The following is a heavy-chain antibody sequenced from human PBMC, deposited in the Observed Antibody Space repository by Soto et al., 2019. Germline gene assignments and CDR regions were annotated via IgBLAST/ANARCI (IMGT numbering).Heavy chain of an antibody. D-gene: IGHD2-8*01. CDR3: ARGRTRYCTNGVCYDSTGWFDP. J-gene: IGHJ5*02. CDR1: GGSFSGYY. CDR2: INHSGST. Sequence: QVQLQQWGAGLLKPSETLSLTCAVYGGSFSGYYWSWIRQPPGKGLEWIGEINHSGSTNYNPSLKSRVTISVDTSKTQFSLKLSSVTAADTAVYYCARGRTRYCTNGVCYDSTGWFDPWGQGTLVTVSS. V-gene: IGHV4-34*01.